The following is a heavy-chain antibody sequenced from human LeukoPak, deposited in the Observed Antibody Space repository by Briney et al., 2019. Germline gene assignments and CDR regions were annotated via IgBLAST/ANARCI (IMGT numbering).Heavy chain of an antibody. CDR2: IYYSGST. CDR1: GGSISSYY. CDR3: ASTYYYDSSGYSTFDS. D-gene: IGHD3-22*01. J-gene: IGHJ4*02. V-gene: IGHV4-59*01. Sequence: SETLSLTCTVSGGSISSYYWSWIRQPPGKGLEWIGYIYYSGSTNYNPSLKSRVTISVDTSKNQFSLKLSSVTAADTAVYYCASTYYYDSSGYSTFDSWGQGTLVTVSS.